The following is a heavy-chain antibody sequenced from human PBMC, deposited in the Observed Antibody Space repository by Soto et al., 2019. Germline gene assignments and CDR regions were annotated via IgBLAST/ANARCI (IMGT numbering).Heavy chain of an antibody. Sequence: PGGSLRLSCAASGFTFSSYGMHWVRQAPGKGLEWVAVISYDGSNKYYADSVKGRFTISRDNSKNTLYLQMNSLRAEDTAVYYCAKELDYYDSSGYPMDFDYWGQGTLVTVSS. D-gene: IGHD3-22*01. V-gene: IGHV3-30*18. J-gene: IGHJ4*02. CDR2: ISYDGSNK. CDR1: GFTFSSYG. CDR3: AKELDYYDSSGYPMDFDY.